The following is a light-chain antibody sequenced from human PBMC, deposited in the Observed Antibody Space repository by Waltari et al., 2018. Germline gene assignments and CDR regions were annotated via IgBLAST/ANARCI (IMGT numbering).Light chain of an antibody. J-gene: IGLJ1*01. Sequence: QSALTQPASVSGTPGQSTTISCTGTTSDVGNYDLVSWYQQHPGKAPKLLSCEGIKRPSGVASRFSGSKSGNTASLTISGLQGEDEADYYCCSYAGRGTYVFGSGTKVTVL. CDR2: EGI. CDR1: TSDVGNYDL. V-gene: IGLV2-23*01. CDR3: CSYAGRGTYV.